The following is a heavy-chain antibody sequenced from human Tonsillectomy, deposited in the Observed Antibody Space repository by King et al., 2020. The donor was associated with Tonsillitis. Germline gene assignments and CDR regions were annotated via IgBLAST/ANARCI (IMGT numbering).Heavy chain of an antibody. CDR1: GFTFSSYW. CDR3: ATDGSGSYYKGGFDI. J-gene: IGHJ3*02. CDR2: IKQDGSEK. D-gene: IGHD3-10*01. Sequence: QLVQSGGGLVQPGGSLRLSCAASGFTFSSYWMSWVRQAPGKGLEWVANIKQDGSEKYYVDSVKGRFTISRDNAKNSLYLQMNSLRADDTAVYYCATDGSGSYYKGGFDIRGQGKMVTVSS. V-gene: IGHV3-7*03.